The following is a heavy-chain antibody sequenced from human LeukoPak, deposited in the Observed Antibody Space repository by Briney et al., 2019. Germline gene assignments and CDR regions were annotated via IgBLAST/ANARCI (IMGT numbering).Heavy chain of an antibody. V-gene: IGHV4-59*01. CDR3: ARAVISFGGGIAKGFDC. J-gene: IGHJ4*02. CDR2: FYYSGST. CDR1: GGSISTYH. Sequence: SETLSLTCTVSGGSISTYHWSWLRQPPGKGPEWLGYFYYSGSTDYSPSLKSRATISVDTSMNQTSLSLSSVTAADTAIYYCARAVISFGGGIAKGFDCWGQGTLVTVSS. D-gene: IGHD3-16*02.